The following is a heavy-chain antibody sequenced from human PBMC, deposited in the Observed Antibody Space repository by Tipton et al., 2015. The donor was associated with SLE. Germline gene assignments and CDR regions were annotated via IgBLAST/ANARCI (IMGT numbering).Heavy chain of an antibody. Sequence: TLSLTCTVSGGSISSYYWTWIRQTPGKGLEWIGNVHYSGTTNYNPSLKSRVSISVDMSKNEVSLKLNSVTAADTAVYYCARRHYSGPFDSWGQGTLVTVSS. D-gene: IGHD5-12*01. J-gene: IGHJ4*02. V-gene: IGHV4-59*12. CDR3: ARRHYSGPFDS. CDR2: VHYSGTT. CDR1: GGSISSYY.